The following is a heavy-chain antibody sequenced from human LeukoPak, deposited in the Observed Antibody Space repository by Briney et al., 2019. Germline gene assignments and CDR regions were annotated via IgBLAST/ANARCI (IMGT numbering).Heavy chain of an antibody. J-gene: IGHJ4*02. D-gene: IGHD3-22*01. CDR3: ARDGYYYGSSGYYYPED. CDR1: GGSISSGGYY. Sequence: SETLSLTCTVSGGSISSGGYYWSWIRQPAGKGLEWIGRIYTSGSTNYNPSLKSRVTISVDTSKNQFSLKLSSVTAADTAVYYCARDGYYYGSSGYYYPEDWGQGTLVTVSS. CDR2: IYTSGST. V-gene: IGHV4-61*02.